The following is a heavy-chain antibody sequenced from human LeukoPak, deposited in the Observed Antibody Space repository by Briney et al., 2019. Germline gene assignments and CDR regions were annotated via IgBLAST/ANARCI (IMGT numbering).Heavy chain of an antibody. D-gene: IGHD3-22*01. CDR2: IYYSGST. CDR1: GSSVSSGSYY. J-gene: IGHJ4*02. V-gene: IGHV4-61*01. Sequence: SETLSLTCTVSGSSVSSGSYYWSWIRQPPGKGLEWIGDIYYSGSTNYNPSLQSRVTISVDTSKNQFSLKLSSVTAADTAVYYCAISTYYYDSSGYYENDYWGQGTLVTVSS. CDR3: AISTYYYDSSGYYENDY.